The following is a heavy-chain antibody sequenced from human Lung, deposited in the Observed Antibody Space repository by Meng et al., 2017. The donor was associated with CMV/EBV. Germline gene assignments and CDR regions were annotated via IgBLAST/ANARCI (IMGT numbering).Heavy chain of an antibody. V-gene: IGHV3-49*04. D-gene: IGHD2-8*01. Sequence: GSLRLSCTTSGFTFADYAVHWVRQAPGKGLEWVGFIRTKGYGETTDYAASVKGRFTISRDDSKSVAYLQMNSLKTEDTAVYYCTGDIVLMVGAFDSWGQGAXVTVSS. CDR2: IRTKGYGETT. CDR1: GFTFADYA. J-gene: IGHJ4*02. CDR3: TGDIVLMVGAFDS.